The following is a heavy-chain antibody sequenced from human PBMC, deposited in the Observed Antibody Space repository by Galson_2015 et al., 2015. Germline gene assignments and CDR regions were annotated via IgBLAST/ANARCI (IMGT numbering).Heavy chain of an antibody. CDR3: VAGIGWLPDY. CDR2: IKHDGREK. D-gene: IGHD6-19*01. Sequence: SLRLSCAASGFSFSNYWLNWVRQAPGKGLEWVATIKHDGREKYYVDSVKGRYTISRDNAANLMYLQMNGLRAGDSAVYYCVAGIGWLPDYWGQGTRVTVSS. V-gene: IGHV3-7*01. J-gene: IGHJ4*02. CDR1: GFSFSNYW.